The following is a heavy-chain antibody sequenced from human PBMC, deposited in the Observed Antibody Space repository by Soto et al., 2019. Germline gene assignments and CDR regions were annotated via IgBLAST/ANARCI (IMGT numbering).Heavy chain of an antibody. J-gene: IGHJ6*03. D-gene: IGHD4-4*01. V-gene: IGHV1-46*03. CDR2: INPSGGST. Sequence: ASVKVSCKASGYTFTSYYMHWVRQAPGQGLEWMGIINPSGGSTSYAQKFQGRVTMTRDTSTSTVYMELSSLRSEDTAVYYCARDWATVTTLDYYMDVWAKGTTVTVSS. CDR1: GYTFTSYY. CDR3: ARDWATVTTLDYYMDV.